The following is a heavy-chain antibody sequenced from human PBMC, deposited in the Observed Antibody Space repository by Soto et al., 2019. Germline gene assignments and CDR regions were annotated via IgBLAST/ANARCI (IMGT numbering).Heavy chain of an antibody. CDR1: GFSFRSYR. CDR2: IRRSSSTG. J-gene: IGHJ3*01. CDR3: GRLMLLTWGGVFDV. D-gene: IGHD2-8*01. V-gene: IGHV3-48*02. Sequence: GGSRILSWAAPGFSFRSYRRNWVRQAPGKGLEWISYIRRSSSTGSYGDCVKGRSAISRDNARNSLSLQMNSLRDEDTGVYYWGRLMLLTWGGVFDVW.